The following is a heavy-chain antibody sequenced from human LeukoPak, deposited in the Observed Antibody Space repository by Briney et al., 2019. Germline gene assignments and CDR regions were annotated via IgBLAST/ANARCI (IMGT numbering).Heavy chain of an antibody. CDR1: GGTFSSYA. D-gene: IGHD2-2*01. Sequence: SVKVSCKASGGTFSSYAISWVRQAPGQGLEWMGGIIPIFGTANYAQKFQGRVTITANESTSTAYMELSSLRSEDTAVYYCARGLPAAIVWNWFDPWGQGTLVTVSS. CDR2: IIPIFGTA. CDR3: ARGLPAAIVWNWFDP. V-gene: IGHV1-69*01. J-gene: IGHJ5*02.